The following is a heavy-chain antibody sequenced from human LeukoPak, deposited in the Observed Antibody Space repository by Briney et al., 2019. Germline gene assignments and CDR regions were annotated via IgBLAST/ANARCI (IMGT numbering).Heavy chain of an antibody. CDR2: INSDGSST. CDR1: GFSLSDYW. V-gene: IGHV3-74*01. Sequence: GGSLRLSCAASGFSLSDYWMHWVRHAPGKGLVWVSRINSDGSSTTYADSVKGRFTISRDNAKNSLSLQMNSLRAEDTAVYYCARGPYTDYWGQGTLVTVSS. CDR3: ARGPYTDY. J-gene: IGHJ4*02. D-gene: IGHD4-11*01.